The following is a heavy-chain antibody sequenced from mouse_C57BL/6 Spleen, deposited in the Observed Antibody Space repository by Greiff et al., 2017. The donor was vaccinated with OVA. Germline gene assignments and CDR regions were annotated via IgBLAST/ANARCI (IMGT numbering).Heavy chain of an antibody. D-gene: IGHD1-1*01. CDR2: INPNYGTT. J-gene: IGHJ4*01. Sequence: LVESGPELVKPGASVKISCKASGYSFTDYNMNWVKQSNGKSLEWIGVINPNYGTTSYNQKFKGKATLTVDQSSSTAYMQLNSLTSEDSAVYYCARYNYYGSSYAMDYWGQGTSVTVSS. V-gene: IGHV1-39*01. CDR3: ARYNYYGSSYAMDY. CDR1: GYSFTDYN.